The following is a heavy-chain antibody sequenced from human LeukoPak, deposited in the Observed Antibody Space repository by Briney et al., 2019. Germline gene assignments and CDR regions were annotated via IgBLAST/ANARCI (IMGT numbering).Heavy chain of an antibody. CDR3: AREEGGDRFRLFDY. D-gene: IGHD2-21*01. V-gene: IGHV4-34*01. J-gene: IGHJ4*02. CDR2: INHSGST. CDR1: GGSFSGYY. Sequence: PWETLSLTCAAYGGSFSGYYWSWIRQPPGKGLEWIGEINHSGSTNYNPSLKSRVTISVDTSKNQFSLKLSSVTAADTAVYYCAREEGGDRFRLFDYWGQGTLVTVSS.